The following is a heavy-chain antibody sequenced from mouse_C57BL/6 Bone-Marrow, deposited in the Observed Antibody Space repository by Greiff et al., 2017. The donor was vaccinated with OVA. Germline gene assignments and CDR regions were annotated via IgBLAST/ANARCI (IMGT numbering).Heavy chain of an antibody. CDR1: GFTFSDYG. J-gene: IGHJ4*01. V-gene: IGHV5-17*01. D-gene: IGHD2-5*01. CDR2: ISSGSSTI. CDR3: ARRDSNGNYAMDY. Sequence: EVKLVESGGGLVKPGGSLKLSCAASGFTFSDYGMHWVRQAPEKGLEWVAYISSGSSTIYYADTVKGRFTISRDNAKNTLFLQMTSLRSEDTAMYYCARRDSNGNYAMDYWGQGTSVTVSS.